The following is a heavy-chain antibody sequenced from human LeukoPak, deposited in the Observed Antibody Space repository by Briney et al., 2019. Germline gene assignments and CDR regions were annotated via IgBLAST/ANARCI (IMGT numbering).Heavy chain of an antibody. CDR1: GVSISSGSNY. Sequence: PSETLSLTCRVSGVSISSGSNYWGWIRQPPGKTLEWIGSIYSSGSTYYNSSLKSRVIILIDTAKNHFSLNLSSVTAADTAVYYCARDGRYYYAFDIWGQGTMVTVSS. D-gene: IGHD1-26*01. V-gene: IGHV4-39*07. J-gene: IGHJ3*02. CDR2: IYSSGST. CDR3: ARDGRYYYAFDI.